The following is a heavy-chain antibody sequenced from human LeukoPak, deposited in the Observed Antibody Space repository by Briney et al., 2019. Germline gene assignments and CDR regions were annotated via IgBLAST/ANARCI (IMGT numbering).Heavy chain of an antibody. D-gene: IGHD2-2*02. Sequence: SETPSLTCAVYGGSFSGYYWSWIRQPPGKGLEWIGEINHSGSTNYNPSLKSRVTISVDTSKNQFSLKLSSVTAADTAVYYCARVGCSSTSCYTGAADYWGQGTLVTVSS. J-gene: IGHJ4*02. CDR3: ARVGCSSTSCYTGAADY. V-gene: IGHV4-34*01. CDR2: INHSGST. CDR1: GGSFSGYY.